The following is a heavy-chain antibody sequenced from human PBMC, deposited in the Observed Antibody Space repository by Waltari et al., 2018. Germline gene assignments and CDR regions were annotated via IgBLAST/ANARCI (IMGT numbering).Heavy chain of an antibody. CDR1: GFAFRSYS. CDR3: ATGGSYYHPQFDY. V-gene: IGHV3-66*02. D-gene: IGHD2-15*01. CDR2: ISSGGNT. J-gene: IGHJ4*02. Sequence: EVHLEESGGGLAKPGGSLRLSCEASGFAFRSYSMYWVRQAPGKGPEWVSGISSGGNTNHADSVQGRFIISRDNLKDTLFLQMNSLRAEDTAVYYCATGGSYYHPQFDYWGQGVLVSVSS.